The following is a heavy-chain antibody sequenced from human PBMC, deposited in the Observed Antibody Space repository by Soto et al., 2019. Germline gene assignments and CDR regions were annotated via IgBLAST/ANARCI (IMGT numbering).Heavy chain of an antibody. V-gene: IGHV3-23*01. D-gene: IGHD6-19*01. CDR3: AKDLEKWLVQLGGLDT. CDR2: ISNSGGST. CDR1: GFTLSSYF. Sequence: EVQLLESGGGMVQPGGSLRLSCVASGFTLSSYFMTWVRQAPGKGLEWVSAISNSGGSTYYADSVKGRFTISRGNSHNTLYLQMNNLRAEDTARYYCAKDLEKWLVQLGGLDTWGQGAQVTVSS. J-gene: IGHJ5*02.